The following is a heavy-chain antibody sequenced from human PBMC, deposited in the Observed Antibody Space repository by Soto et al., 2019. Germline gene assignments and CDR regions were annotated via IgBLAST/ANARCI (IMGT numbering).Heavy chain of an antibody. Sequence: SVKVSCKASGGTFSSYAISWVRQAPGQGLEWMGGIIPIFGTANYAQKFQGRVTITADESTSTAYMELSRLRSEDTAVYYCARDNSGSPNAFDIWGQGKMVTVS. D-gene: IGHD1-26*01. V-gene: IGHV1-69*13. CDR1: GGTFSSYA. CDR2: IIPIFGTA. CDR3: ARDNSGSPNAFDI. J-gene: IGHJ3*02.